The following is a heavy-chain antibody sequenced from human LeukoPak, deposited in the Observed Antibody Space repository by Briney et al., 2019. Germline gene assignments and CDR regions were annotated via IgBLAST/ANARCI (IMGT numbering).Heavy chain of an antibody. CDR2: INTNSGDT. J-gene: IGHJ4*02. V-gene: IGHV1-2*02. CDR1: GYTFTGYY. CDR3: SRLAGCGGDCYSEGDY. Sequence: ASVKVSCKASGYTFTGYYMHWVRQAPGQGLEWMGWINTNSGDTNYAQRFQGKITMTRDISTTTTYMELSSLTSDDTALYYCSRLAGCGGDCYSEGDYWGQGTLVIVSS. D-gene: IGHD2-21*02.